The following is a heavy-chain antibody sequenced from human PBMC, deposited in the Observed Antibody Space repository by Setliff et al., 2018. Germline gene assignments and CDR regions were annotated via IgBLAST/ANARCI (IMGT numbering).Heavy chain of an antibody. CDR3: ARVFRRTLWSPFDY. CDR1: GFTFSSYG. CDR2: IRYDGSNK. J-gene: IGHJ4*02. D-gene: IGHD2-21*01. Sequence: TGGSLRLSCAASGFTFSSYGMHWVRQAPGKGLEWVAFIRYDGSNKYYADSVKGRFTISRDNAENTLYLQMNSLRAEATAVYYCARVFRRTLWSPFDYWGQGTLVTVSS. V-gene: IGHV3-30*02.